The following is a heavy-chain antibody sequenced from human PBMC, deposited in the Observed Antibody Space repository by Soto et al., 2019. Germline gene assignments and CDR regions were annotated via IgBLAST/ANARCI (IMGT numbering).Heavy chain of an antibody. CDR3: ARDHDGDYDYYYYMDV. CDR2: IKQDGSEK. V-gene: IGHV3-7*01. CDR1: GFTFSSYW. D-gene: IGHD4-17*01. Sequence: GGSLRHSCAASGFTFSSYWMSWVRQAQGKGLEWVANIKQDGSEKYYVDSVKGRFTISRDNAKNSLYLQMNSLRAEDTAVYYCARDHDGDYDYYYYMDVWGKGTTVTVSS. J-gene: IGHJ6*03.